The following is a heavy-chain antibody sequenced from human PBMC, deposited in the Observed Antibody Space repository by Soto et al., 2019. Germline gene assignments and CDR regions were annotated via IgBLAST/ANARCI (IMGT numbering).Heavy chain of an antibody. CDR3: ARGPVVVVPAVRKQFKGAFDI. J-gene: IGHJ3*02. Sequence: ASVKVSCKASGYTFTSYDINWLRQATGQGLEWMGWMNPNSGNTGYAQKFQGRVTMTRNTSISTAYMELSSLRSEDTAVYYCARGPVVVVPAVRKQFKGAFDIWGQGTMVTVSS. D-gene: IGHD2-2*01. CDR2: MNPNSGNT. CDR1: GYTFTSYD. V-gene: IGHV1-8*01.